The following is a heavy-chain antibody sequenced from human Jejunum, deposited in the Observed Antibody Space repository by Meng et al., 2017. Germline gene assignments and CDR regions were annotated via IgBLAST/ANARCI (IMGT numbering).Heavy chain of an antibody. CDR1: GFTFSSNY. CDR3: AKHLSGSYTFDY. CDR2: SGRSGDT. Sequence: EVGVVDAGGGLVQPGGSLRLSCATSGFTFSSNYMSWVRRAPGKGLEWVSASGRSGDTYYADSVKGRFTISRDKSKNTLYLEMSSLRAEDTAVYYCAKHLSGSYTFDYWGQGTLVTVSS. V-gene: IGHV3-23*04. J-gene: IGHJ4*02. D-gene: IGHD1-26*01.